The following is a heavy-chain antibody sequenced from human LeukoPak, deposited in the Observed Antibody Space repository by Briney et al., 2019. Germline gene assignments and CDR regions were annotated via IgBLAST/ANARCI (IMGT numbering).Heavy chain of an antibody. Sequence: KSKTDGGTTDYAAPVKGRFTISRDDSKNTLYLQMNSLKTEDTAVYYCTTADSLRYFDWYPHVGWGQGTLVTVSS. CDR3: TTADSLRYFDWYPHVG. CDR2: KSKTDGGTT. V-gene: IGHV3-15*01. D-gene: IGHD3-9*01. J-gene: IGHJ4*02.